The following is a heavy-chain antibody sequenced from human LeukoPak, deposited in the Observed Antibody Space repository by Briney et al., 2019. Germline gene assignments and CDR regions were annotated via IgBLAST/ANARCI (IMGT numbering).Heavy chain of an antibody. V-gene: IGHV3-30*03. CDR3: ARDLHYYVAMDV. CDR2: ITYDGSKE. CDR1: GFTFSSYG. J-gene: IGHJ6*02. D-gene: IGHD3-10*02. Sequence: GGSLRLSCAASGFTFSSYGMHWVRQAPGKGLEWVAVITYDGSKEHYADSVKGRFTISRDNSKNTLFLQLHNLRVEDTALYYCARDLHYYVAMDVWGQGPRSPSP.